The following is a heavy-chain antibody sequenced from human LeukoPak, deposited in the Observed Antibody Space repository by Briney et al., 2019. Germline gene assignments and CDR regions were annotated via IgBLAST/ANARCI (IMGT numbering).Heavy chain of an antibody. J-gene: IGHJ5*02. V-gene: IGHV1-8*01. CDR2: MNPNSGNT. CDR3: ARGNYGSGSYSNWFDP. CDR1: GYTFTSYD. Sequence: ASVKVSCKASGYTFTSYDINWVRQATGQGLEWMGWMNPNSGNTGYAQKFQGRVTMTRNTSISTAYMELSSLRSEDTAVYYCARGNYGSGSYSNWFDPWGQGTLVTVSS. D-gene: IGHD3-10*01.